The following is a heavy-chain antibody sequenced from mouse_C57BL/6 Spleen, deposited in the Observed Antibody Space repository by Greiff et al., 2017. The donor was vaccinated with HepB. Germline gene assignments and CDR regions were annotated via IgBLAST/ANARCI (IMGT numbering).Heavy chain of an antibody. CDR3: ARWGFITAFDY. CDR1: GYAFSSYW. J-gene: IGHJ2*01. V-gene: IGHV1-80*01. CDR2: IYPGDGDT. D-gene: IGHD1-1*01. Sequence: QVQLQQSGAELVKPGASVKISCKASGYAFSSYWMNWVKQRPGKGLEWIGQIYPGDGDTNYNGKFKGKATLTADKSSSTAYMQLSSLTSEDSAVYFCARWGFITAFDYWGQGTTLTVSS.